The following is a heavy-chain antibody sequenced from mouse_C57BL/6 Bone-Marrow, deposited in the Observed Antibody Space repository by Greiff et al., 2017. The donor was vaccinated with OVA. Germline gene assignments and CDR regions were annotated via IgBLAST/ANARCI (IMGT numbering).Heavy chain of an antibody. J-gene: IGHJ2*01. CDR1: GYTFTDYY. D-gene: IGHD2-3*01. CDR2: IFPGSGST. CDR3: ASYDGYLHYFDY. Sequence: VQVVESGPELVKPGASVKISCKASGYTFTDYYINWVKQRPGQGLEWIGWIFPGSGSTYYNEKFKGKATLTVDKSSSTAYMLLSSLTSEDSAVYFCASYDGYLHYFDYWGQGTTLTVSS. V-gene: IGHV1-75*01.